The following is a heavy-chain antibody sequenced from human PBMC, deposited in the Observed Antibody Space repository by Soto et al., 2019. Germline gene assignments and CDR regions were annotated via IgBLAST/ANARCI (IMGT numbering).Heavy chain of an antibody. CDR1: GFTFNSYA. D-gene: IGHD5-12*01. CDR3: AREPNRGFNRANLGYCSYGLDV. J-gene: IGHJ6*02. Sequence: QVQLVESGGGAVQPGKSLRLSCAASGFTFNSYAMHWVRQAPGKGPEWLAVISYDGVNKYYADSVKGRFTISRDTSKNTLYLQMKSLRADDTAVYYCAREPNRGFNRANLGYCSYGLDVWGQGTTVTVSS. CDR2: ISYDGVNK. V-gene: IGHV3-30-3*01.